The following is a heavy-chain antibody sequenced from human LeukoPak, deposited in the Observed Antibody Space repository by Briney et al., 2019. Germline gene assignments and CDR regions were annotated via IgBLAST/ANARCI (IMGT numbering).Heavy chain of an antibody. Sequence: ASVKVSCKASGYTFTSYGISWVRQAPGQGLEWMGWISAYNGNTNYAQKLQGRVTMTTDTSTRTAYMELRSLRSDDTAVYYCARDSIGVAASVTFDYGAQGTRVSVSS. CDR1: GYTFTSYG. V-gene: IGHV1-18*01. J-gene: IGHJ4*02. D-gene: IGHD2-15*01. CDR3: ARDSIGVAASVTFDY. CDR2: ISAYNGNT.